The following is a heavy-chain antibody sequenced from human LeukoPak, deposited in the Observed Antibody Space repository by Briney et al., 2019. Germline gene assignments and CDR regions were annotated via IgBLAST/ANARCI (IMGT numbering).Heavy chain of an antibody. Sequence: GRSLRLSCAASGFTFSSYGMHWVRQAPGKGLEWVSYISSSGSTIYYADSVKGRFTISRDNAKNSLYLQMNSLRAEDTAVYYCARARGWFGELLHYYYGMDVWGQGTTVTVSS. CDR2: ISSSGSTI. CDR1: GFTFSSYG. V-gene: IGHV3-48*04. J-gene: IGHJ6*02. CDR3: ARARGWFGELLHYYYGMDV. D-gene: IGHD3-10*01.